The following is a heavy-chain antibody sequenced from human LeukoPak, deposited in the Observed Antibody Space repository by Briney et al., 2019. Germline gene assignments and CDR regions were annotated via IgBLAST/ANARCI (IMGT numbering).Heavy chain of an antibody. J-gene: IGHJ6*01. D-gene: IGHD1-20*01. CDR2: IYYSGST. CDR1: GGSISSYY. Sequence: PSETLSLTCTVSGGSISSYYWSWIRQPPGKGLEWIGYIYYSGSTNYNPSLKSRVTISVDTSKNQFSLKLSSVTAADTAVYYYARDNWNQGSSMEVWGQGTKVPVSS. V-gene: IGHV4-59*01. CDR3: ARDNWNQGSSMEV.